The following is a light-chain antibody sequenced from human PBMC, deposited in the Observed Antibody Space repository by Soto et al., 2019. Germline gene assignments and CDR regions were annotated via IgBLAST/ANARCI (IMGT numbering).Light chain of an antibody. CDR3: KQRTNWPIT. V-gene: IGKV3-11*01. CDR1: RSVTTY. CDR2: DVS. Sequence: EIVLTQSPATLSLSPGARAPLSGRASRSVTTYFAWYQQKPGQAPRLLIYDVSNRAPAIPDRFSGSGSGTDFTLTISNLEPEDFAVYYCKQRTNWPITFGQGTRLEI. J-gene: IGKJ5*01.